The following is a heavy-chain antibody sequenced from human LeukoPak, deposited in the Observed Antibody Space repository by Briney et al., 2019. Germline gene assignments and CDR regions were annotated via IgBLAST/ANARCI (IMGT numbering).Heavy chain of an antibody. CDR3: ANNTVGETIGWDAYDI. J-gene: IGHJ3*02. CDR2: ITGGGITA. D-gene: IGHD1-26*01. CDR1: GFTFRSYA. V-gene: IGHV3-23*01. Sequence: GGSLRLSCAVSGFTFRSYAMSWVRQAPGKGLEWVASITGGGITAYYADSVKGRFTISRDNSKNTLYLQMNSLRVEDTAVYYCANNTVGETIGWDAYDIWGHGTLGAVSS.